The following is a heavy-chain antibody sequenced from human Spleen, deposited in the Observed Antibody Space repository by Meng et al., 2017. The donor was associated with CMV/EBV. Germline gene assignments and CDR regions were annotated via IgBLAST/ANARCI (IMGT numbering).Heavy chain of an antibody. D-gene: IGHD3-22*01. CDR3: ARTDYYDSSGTDY. J-gene: IGHJ4*02. Sequence: GSLRLSCAVYGGSFSGYYWSWIRQPPGKGLEWIGEINHSGSTNYNPSLKSRVTISVDTSKNQFSLKLSSVTAADTAVYYCARTDYYDSSGTDYWGQGTLVTVS. CDR2: INHSGST. CDR1: GGSFSGYY. V-gene: IGHV4-34*01.